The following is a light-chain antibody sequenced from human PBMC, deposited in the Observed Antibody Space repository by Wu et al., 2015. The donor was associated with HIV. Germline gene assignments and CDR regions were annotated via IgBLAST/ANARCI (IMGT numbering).Light chain of an antibody. Sequence: DIQMTQSPSSLSAFVGDRVTITCRASQSISRYLNWYQEEPGKAPKLLIYAASTLQSGVPSRFSGRGSGTDFALTISSLQPEDFGTYYCQQSYSTFTFGGGTKVEIK. CDR3: QQSYSTFT. CDR1: QSISRY. J-gene: IGKJ4*01. CDR2: AAS. V-gene: IGKV1-39*01.